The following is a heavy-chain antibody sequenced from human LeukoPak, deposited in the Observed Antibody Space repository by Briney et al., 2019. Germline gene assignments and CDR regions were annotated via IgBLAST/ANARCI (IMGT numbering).Heavy chain of an antibody. Sequence: GGSLRLSCAASGFSFSSYAMSWVRQAPGKGLEWVSAIGGSGTSTYYADSVKGRFTISRDNSKNTLYLQMNTLRAEDTAIYYCAKDGVVSGTMGRLHYWGQGTLVTVSS. V-gene: IGHV3-23*01. CDR1: GFSFSSYA. J-gene: IGHJ4*02. D-gene: IGHD5/OR15-5a*01. CDR2: IGGSGTST. CDR3: AKDGVVSGTMGRLHY.